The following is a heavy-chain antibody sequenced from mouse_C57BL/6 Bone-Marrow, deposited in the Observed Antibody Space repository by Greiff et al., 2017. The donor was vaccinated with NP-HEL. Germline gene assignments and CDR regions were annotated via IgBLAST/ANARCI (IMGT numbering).Heavy chain of an antibody. Sequence: VQLQQSGPELVKPGASVKISCKASGYMFTDYYMNWVKQSHGKSLEWIGDINPNNGGTSYNQKFKGKATLTVDKSSSTAYMELRSLTSEDSAVYYCALLGFAYWGQGTLVTVSA. D-gene: IGHD1-1*01. CDR1: GYMFTDYY. V-gene: IGHV1-26*01. J-gene: IGHJ3*01. CDR3: ALLGFAY. CDR2: INPNNGGT.